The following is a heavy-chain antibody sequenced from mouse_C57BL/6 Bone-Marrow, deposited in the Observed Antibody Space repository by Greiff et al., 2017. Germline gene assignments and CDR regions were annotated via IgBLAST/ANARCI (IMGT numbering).Heavy chain of an antibody. Sequence: VQLQQPGAELVKPGASVKLSCKASGYTFTNYWMHWVKQRPGQGLEWIGMMHPNGGSPDYNEKFKSEATLRVDKSSRTAYMELSSLTSEDYAVYYCARSYDYDDYTMDYWGQGTSVTVSS. CDR3: ARSYDYDDYTMDY. CDR1: GYTFTNYW. J-gene: IGHJ4*01. D-gene: IGHD2-4*01. CDR2: MHPNGGSP. V-gene: IGHV1-64*01.